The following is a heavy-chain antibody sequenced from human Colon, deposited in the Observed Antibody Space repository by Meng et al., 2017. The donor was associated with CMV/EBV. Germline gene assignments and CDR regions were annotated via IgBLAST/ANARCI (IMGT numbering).Heavy chain of an antibody. D-gene: IGHD1-1*01. CDR3: AREPDDGEGFDP. CDR2: IFSDAST. Sequence: GESLKISCAASGFSVSGYYMSWVRQAPGKGLEWVSVIFSDASTLSIQSVAGRFTVSRDTLRNTVYLQMNSLRVDDMAVYYCAREPDDGEGFDPWGQGALVTVSS. V-gene: IGHV3-53*01. CDR1: GFSVSGYY. J-gene: IGHJ5*02.